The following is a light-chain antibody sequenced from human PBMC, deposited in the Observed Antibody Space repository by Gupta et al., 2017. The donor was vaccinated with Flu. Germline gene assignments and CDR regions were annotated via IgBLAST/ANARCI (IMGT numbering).Light chain of an antibody. CDR1: QDISNY. CDR3: QQEDNLPYS. CDR2: DAS. Sequence: DIQMTQSPSSLSASVGDRVTITCQASQDISNYLNWYQQKPGKAPKLLIYDASNLETGVPSRFSGSGSGTDFTFTISSLHPEDIATYYCQQEDNLPYSFGQGTKMEIK. J-gene: IGKJ2*03. V-gene: IGKV1-33*01.